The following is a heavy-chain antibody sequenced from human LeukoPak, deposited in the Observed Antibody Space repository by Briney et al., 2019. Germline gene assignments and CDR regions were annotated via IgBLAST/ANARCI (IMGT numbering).Heavy chain of an antibody. D-gene: IGHD3-10*01. CDR1: VFTFSSYG. J-gene: IGHJ5*02. CDR3: AKDRLTGFGEINWFDP. CDR2: ISGSGGST. V-gene: IGHV3-23*01. Sequence: GGTLRLACAASVFTFSSYGMGWVRQAPEKGLEWVSAISGSGGSTYYADSVKGRFTISRDNSKNTLYLQMNSLRAEDTAVYYCAKDRLTGFGEINWFDPWGRGTLVTVSS.